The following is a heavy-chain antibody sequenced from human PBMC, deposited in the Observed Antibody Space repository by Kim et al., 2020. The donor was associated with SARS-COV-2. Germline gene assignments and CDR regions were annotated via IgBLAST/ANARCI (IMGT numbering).Heavy chain of an antibody. D-gene: IGHD1-26*01. J-gene: IGHJ4*02. CDR3: ARVGVGATVY. Sequence: STYYADSVKGRFTISRDKSKNTLYLQMNSLRAEDTAVYYCARVGVGATVYWGQGTLVTVSS. CDR2: ST. V-gene: IGHV3-53*01.